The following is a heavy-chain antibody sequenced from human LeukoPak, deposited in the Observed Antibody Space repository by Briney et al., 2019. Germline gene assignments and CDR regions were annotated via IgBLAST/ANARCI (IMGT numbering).Heavy chain of an antibody. Sequence: ASVKVSCKASGYTFTGYYMHWVRQAPGQGLEWMGWINPNTGGTNYAQKFQDRVTMTRDTSISTNYMELSRLRYDDTAVYYCARSPDILTGESFDYWGQGTLVTVSS. CDR3: ARSPDILTGESFDY. J-gene: IGHJ4*02. CDR2: INPNTGGT. CDR1: GYTFTGYY. V-gene: IGHV1-2*02. D-gene: IGHD3-9*01.